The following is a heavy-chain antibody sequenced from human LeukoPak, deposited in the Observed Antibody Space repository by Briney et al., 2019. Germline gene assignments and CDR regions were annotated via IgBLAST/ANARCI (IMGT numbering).Heavy chain of an antibody. J-gene: IGHJ4*02. CDR3: ARDPSGASYYYGSSGYSD. D-gene: IGHD3-22*01. Sequence: ASVKVSCKASGYTFTGYYMHWVRQAPGQGLEWMGWINPNSGGTNYAQKFQGRVTMTRDTSISTAYMELSRLRSDDTAVYYCARDPSGASYYYGSSGYSDWGQGTLVTVSS. V-gene: IGHV1-2*02. CDR1: GYTFTGYY. CDR2: INPNSGGT.